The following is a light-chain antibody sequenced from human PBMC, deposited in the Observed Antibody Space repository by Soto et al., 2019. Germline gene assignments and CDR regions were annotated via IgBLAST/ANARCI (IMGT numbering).Light chain of an antibody. V-gene: IGLV1-47*01. CDR2: RNN. Sequence: QSVLTQPPSASGTPGQRVTISCSGSSSNIGSNYVYWYQQLPGTAPKLRIYRNNQRPSGVPDRFSGSKSGTSASLAISGLRSEDEADYYCAAWDDSLSGRVVFGGGTKLTV. CDR3: AAWDDSLSGRVV. CDR1: SSNIGSNY. J-gene: IGLJ2*01.